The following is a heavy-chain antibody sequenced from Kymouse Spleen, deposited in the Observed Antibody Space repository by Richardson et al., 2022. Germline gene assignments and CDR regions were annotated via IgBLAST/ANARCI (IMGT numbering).Heavy chain of an antibody. D-gene: IGHD1-26*01. J-gene: IGHJ6*02. Sequence: QVQLQQWGAGLLKPSETLSLTCAVYGGSFSGYYWSWIRQPPGKGLEWIGEINHSGSTNYNPSLKSRVTISVDTSKNQFSLKLSSVTAADTAVYYCAREELLRGFGMDVWGQGTTVTVSS. V-gene: IGHV4-34*01. CDR3: AREELLRGFGMDV. CDR2: INHSGST. CDR1: GGSFSGYY.